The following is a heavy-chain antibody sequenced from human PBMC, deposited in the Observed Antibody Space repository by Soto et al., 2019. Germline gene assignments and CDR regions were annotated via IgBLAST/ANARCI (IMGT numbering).Heavy chain of an antibody. CDR1: GFTFSSYA. D-gene: IGHD3-16*02. CDR3: AKDPQHYYDYIWGSYRVGAFDI. CDR2: ISGSGGST. J-gene: IGHJ3*02. V-gene: IGHV3-23*01. Sequence: GGSLRLSCAASGFTFSSYAMSWVRQDPGKGLEWVSAISGSGGSTYYADSVKGRFTISRDNSKNTLYLQMNSLRAEDTAVYYCAKDPQHYYDYIWGSYRVGAFDIWGQGTMVTVSS.